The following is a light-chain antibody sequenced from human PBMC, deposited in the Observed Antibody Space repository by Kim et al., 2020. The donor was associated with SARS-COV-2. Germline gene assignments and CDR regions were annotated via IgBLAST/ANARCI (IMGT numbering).Light chain of an antibody. CDR3: QSYDSSNHWV. CDR1: SGPIASDY. V-gene: IGLV6-57*03. CDR2: DDN. Sequence: KTVTLPCTRSSGPIASDYVQWYLQRPGSAPITVIYDDNQRPSGVPDRFSGSIDSSSNSASLTISGLKTEDEGEYFCQSYDSSNHWVFGGGTKLTVL. J-gene: IGLJ3*02.